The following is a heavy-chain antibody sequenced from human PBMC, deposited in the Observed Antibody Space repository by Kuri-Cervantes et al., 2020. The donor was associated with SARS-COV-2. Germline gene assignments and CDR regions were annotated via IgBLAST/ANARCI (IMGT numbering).Heavy chain of an antibody. V-gene: IGHV3-33*08. D-gene: IGHD3-3*01. Sequence: GESLKISCAASGFTFSSYGMHWVRQAPGKGLEWVAVICYDGSNKYYADSVKGRFTISRDNSKNTLYLQMNSLRAEDTAVYYCARGRGPGDFWSGLNWFDPWGQGTLVTVSS. CDR2: ICYDGSNK. J-gene: IGHJ5*02. CDR3: ARGRGPGDFWSGLNWFDP. CDR1: GFTFSSYG.